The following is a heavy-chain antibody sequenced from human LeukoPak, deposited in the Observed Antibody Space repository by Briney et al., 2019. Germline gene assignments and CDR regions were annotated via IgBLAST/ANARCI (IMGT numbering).Heavy chain of an antibody. CDR1: GFTFSSYT. J-gene: IGHJ3*02. Sequence: GGSLRLSCAASGFTFSSYTMNWVRQAPGKGLEGVSKISSSSSTIYYADSVKGRFTISRDNAKNSLYLQMNSLRAEDTAVYYCARDSPQALAILHAFDIWGHATMVTVSS. CDR2: ISSSSSTI. CDR3: ARDSPQALAILHAFDI. V-gene: IGHV3-48*01. D-gene: IGHD5-12*01.